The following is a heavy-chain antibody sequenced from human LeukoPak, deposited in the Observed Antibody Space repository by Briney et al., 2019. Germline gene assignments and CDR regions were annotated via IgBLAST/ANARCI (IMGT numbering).Heavy chain of an antibody. CDR3: AKDGGYYYFDY. Sequence: GGSLRLSRAASGFTFSSYAMSWVRQAPGKGLEWVSAISGSGDSTYYGDSVKGRFTISRDNSKNTLYLQMNSLRAEDTAVYYCAKDGGYYYFDYWGQGTLVTVSS. CDR2: ISGSGDST. J-gene: IGHJ4*02. CDR1: GFTFSSYA. V-gene: IGHV3-23*01. D-gene: IGHD3-22*01.